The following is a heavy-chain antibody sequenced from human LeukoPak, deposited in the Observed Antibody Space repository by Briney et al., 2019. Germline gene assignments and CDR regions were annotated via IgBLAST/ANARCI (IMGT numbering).Heavy chain of an antibody. V-gene: IGHV3-48*04. CDR3: ARGFDY. Sequence: GGSLRLSCAASGFTFSIYSMNWVRQAPGKGLEWVSYISTGSSNIYYADSVKGRFTMSRDNAKNSLYLQMNSLRAEDTAVYYCARGFDYWGQGTLVTVSS. J-gene: IGHJ4*02. CDR2: ISTGSSNI. CDR1: GFTFSIYS.